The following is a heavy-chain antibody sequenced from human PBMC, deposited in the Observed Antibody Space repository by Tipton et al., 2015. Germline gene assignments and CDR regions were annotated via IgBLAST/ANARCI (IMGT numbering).Heavy chain of an antibody. Sequence: SLRLSCAASGFIFSTYAVSWVRQAPGKGLEWVSGISGSGGSTYYVDSVKGRLTISRDNSKNTLYLQMSSLRAEDTAVYYCAKDFRSRYFWYFDLWGRGALVTVSS. D-gene: IGHD3-3*01. CDR2: ISGSGGST. V-gene: IGHV3-23*01. J-gene: IGHJ2*01. CDR1: GFIFSTYA. CDR3: AKDFRSRYFWYFDL.